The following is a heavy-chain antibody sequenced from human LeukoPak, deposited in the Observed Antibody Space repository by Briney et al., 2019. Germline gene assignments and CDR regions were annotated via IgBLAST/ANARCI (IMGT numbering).Heavy chain of an antibody. Sequence: PGGSLRLSYAASGFSFSSVYMSWVRQPPGKGLEWIGEINHSGSTNYNPSLKSRVTISVDTSKNQFSLKLSSVTAADTAVYFCGRLDDYDYSAWWGQGILVTVSS. D-gene: IGHD3-22*01. V-gene: IGHV4-34*01. J-gene: IGHJ4*02. CDR1: GFSFSSVY. CDR2: INHSGST. CDR3: GRLDDYDYSAW.